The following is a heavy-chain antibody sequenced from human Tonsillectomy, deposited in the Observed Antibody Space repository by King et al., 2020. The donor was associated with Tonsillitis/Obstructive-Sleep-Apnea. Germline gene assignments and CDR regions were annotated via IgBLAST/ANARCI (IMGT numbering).Heavy chain of an antibody. J-gene: IGHJ4*02. V-gene: IGHV3-23*04. CDR3: CVLPWGYDFWRGYDY. CDR1: EFTFRSYV. D-gene: IGHD3-3*01. CDR2: ISGSGGST. Sequence: VQLVESGGGLVQPGGSLRLSCAASEFTFRSYVMSWVRQAPGKGLEWVSAISGSGGSTYYADSVKGRFTISRDNSKNTLYLQMNSLRAEDTAVYYCCVLPWGYDFWRGYDYWGQGTLGTVSS.